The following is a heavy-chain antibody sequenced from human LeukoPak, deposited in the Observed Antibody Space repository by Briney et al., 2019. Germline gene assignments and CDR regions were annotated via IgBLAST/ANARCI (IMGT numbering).Heavy chain of an antibody. CDR2: ISGSGNNV. CDR3: ARDAVQAGTPFYFDI. CDR1: GFTLASYS. V-gene: IGHV3-48*01. Sequence: GGSLRLSCSPSGFTLASYSMSWVRQAPGKGLQWVSFISGSGNNVLYADSVKGRFTISRDNAENSLYLQMDSLRVEDTAVYYCARDAVQAGTPFYFDIWGQGALVTVSS. J-gene: IGHJ4*02. D-gene: IGHD2-15*01.